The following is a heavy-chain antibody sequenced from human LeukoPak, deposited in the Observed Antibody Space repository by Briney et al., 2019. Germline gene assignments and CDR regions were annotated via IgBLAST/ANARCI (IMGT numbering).Heavy chain of an antibody. CDR3: ARGGGTDHFDY. Sequence: ASMKVSCKASGYTFTAYNFHWVRQVPGQGLEWMGWISPNSGGTNYAQKFQGRVTMTRDTSISTAYMELRSLRSDDTAVYYCARGGGTDHFDYWGQGTLVTVSS. V-gene: IGHV1-2*02. CDR1: GYTFTAYN. J-gene: IGHJ4*02. CDR2: ISPNSGGT. D-gene: IGHD2-15*01.